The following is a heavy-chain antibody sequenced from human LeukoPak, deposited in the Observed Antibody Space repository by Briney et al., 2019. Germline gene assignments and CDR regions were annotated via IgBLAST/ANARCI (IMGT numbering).Heavy chain of an antibody. CDR3: ARDRRRSSDGIFDY. J-gene: IGHJ4*02. V-gene: IGHV3-48*03. Sequence: GGSLRLSGAASGFTFSSHEMNWVRQAPGKGLEWVSYISSSGSTIYYADSVKGRFTISRDNAKNSLYLQMNSLRAEDTAVYYCARDRRRSSDGIFDYWGQGTLVTVSS. CDR1: GFTFSSHE. D-gene: IGHD3-22*01. CDR2: ISSSGSTI.